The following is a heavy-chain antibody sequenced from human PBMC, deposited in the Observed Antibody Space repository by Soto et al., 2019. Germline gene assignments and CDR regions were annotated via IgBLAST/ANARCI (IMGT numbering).Heavy chain of an antibody. D-gene: IGHD2-15*01. CDR3: ATEYCSGGSCYSNWFDP. V-gene: IGHV1-24*01. Sequence: TIYAQKFQGRVTMTEDTSTDTAYMELSSLRSEDTAVYYCATEYCSGGSCYSNWFDPWGQGTLVTVST. CDR2: T. J-gene: IGHJ5*02.